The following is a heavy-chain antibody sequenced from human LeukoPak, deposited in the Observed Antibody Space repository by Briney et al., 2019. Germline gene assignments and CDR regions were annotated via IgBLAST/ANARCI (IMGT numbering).Heavy chain of an antibody. CDR1: GGSISSYY. V-gene: IGHV4-4*07. Sequence: PSETLSLTCTVSGGSISSYYWSWIRQPAGKGLEWIGRIYTSGSTNYNPSLKSRVTMSVDTSKNQFSLKLSSVTAADTAVYYCARGDIAAAGTGAYYYYYMDVWGKGTTVTVSS. CDR2: IYTSGST. CDR3: ARGDIAAAGTGAYYYYYMDV. J-gene: IGHJ6*03. D-gene: IGHD6-13*01.